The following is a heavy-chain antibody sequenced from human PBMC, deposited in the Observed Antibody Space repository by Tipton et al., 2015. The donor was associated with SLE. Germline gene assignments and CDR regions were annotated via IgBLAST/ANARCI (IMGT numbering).Heavy chain of an antibody. CDR1: GGSFSGYY. D-gene: IGHD6-13*01. CDR2: INHSGST. J-gene: IGHJ4*02. Sequence: TLSLTCAVYGGSFSGYYWSWIRQPPGKGLEWIEEINHSGSTNYNPSLKSRVTISVDTSKNQFSLKLSSVTAADTAVYYCARGSSYSSSLGYWGQGTLVTVSS. CDR3: ARGSSYSSSLGY. V-gene: IGHV4-34*01.